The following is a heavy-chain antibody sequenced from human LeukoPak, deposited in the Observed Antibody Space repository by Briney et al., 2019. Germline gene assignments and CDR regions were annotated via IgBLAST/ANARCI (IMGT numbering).Heavy chain of an antibody. J-gene: IGHJ3*02. CDR1: GGSISSSSYY. D-gene: IGHD4-23*01. CDR2: IYFSGST. V-gene: IGHV4-39*07. Sequence: SETLSLTCTVSGGSISSSSYYWGWIRQPPGKGLEWIGSIYFSGSTYYTPSLKSRVTTSVDTSKNQFSLKLSSVTAADTAVYYCARAAWRGSNSRDAFDIWGLGTVVTVSS. CDR3: ARAAWRGSNSRDAFDI.